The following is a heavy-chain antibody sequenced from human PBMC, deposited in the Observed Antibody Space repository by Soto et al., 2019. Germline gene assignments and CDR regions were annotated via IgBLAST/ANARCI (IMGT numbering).Heavy chain of an antibody. CDR1: GVSISSSSYY. D-gene: IGHD1-26*01. CDR2: IYCSGST. CDR3: ATQEVGGTYVYTFDP. V-gene: IGHV4-39*02. J-gene: IGHJ5*02. Sequence: SETLSLTCTVSGVSISSSSYYWGWIRRPPGKGLEWIGSIYCSGSTYYNPSLKSRVTISVDTSKNHFSLKLSSVTAADTAVYYCATQEVGGTYVYTFDPWGQGTLVTVS.